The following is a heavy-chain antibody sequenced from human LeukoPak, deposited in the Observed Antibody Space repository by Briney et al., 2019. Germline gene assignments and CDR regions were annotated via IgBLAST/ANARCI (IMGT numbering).Heavy chain of an antibody. CDR1: GFTFSSYW. CDR3: ARVGGSNAFDI. CDR2: INXDGSST. J-gene: IGHJ3*02. Sequence: LRLSXXASGFTFSSYWVHWVRHAPGKGLVWVSPINXDGSSTSYADSVKGRFTISRDKAKNTLSLQMNSLRAEDTAVYYCARVGGSNAFDIWGQGTXVXXSS. D-gene: IGHD1-26*01. V-gene: IGHV3-74*01.